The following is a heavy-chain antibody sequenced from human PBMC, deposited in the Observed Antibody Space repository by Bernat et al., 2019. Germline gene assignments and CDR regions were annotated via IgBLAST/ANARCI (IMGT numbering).Heavy chain of an antibody. D-gene: IGHD2-15*01. V-gene: IGHV4-59*01. Sequence: QVQVQESGPGLVKPSETLSLTCTVSRASLTDYYWSWIRQPPGRGLEWIAYIHYSGTTDYNPSLQSRVTISVDTSKNQFYLNLSRATAADTAVYYCARIPLVCSDGTCYYYVDVWGKGTTVTGSS. J-gene: IGHJ6*03. CDR1: RASLTDYY. CDR3: ARIPLVCSDGTCYYYVDV. CDR2: IHYSGTT.